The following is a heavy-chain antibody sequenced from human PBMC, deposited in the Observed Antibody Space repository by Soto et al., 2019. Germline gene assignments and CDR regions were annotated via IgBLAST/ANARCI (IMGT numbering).Heavy chain of an antibody. J-gene: IGHJ5*02. D-gene: IGHD3-16*01. CDR2: INHSGST. CDR1: GGSFSGYY. CDR3: ARGGVFDP. V-gene: IGHV4-34*01. Sequence: QVQLQQWGAGLLKPSETLALTCAVYGGSFSGYYWSWIRQPPGKGLEWIGEINHSGSTNYNPSLKSRVTIAVDTSKNHFSLKLSSVTAADAAVYYCARGGVFDPWGQGTLVTVSS.